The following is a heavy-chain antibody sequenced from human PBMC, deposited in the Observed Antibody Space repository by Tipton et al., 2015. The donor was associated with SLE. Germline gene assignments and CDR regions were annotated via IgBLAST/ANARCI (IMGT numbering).Heavy chain of an antibody. CDR3: ARVYSSSWYYYYYYMDV. V-gene: IGHV4-34*01. Sequence: TLSLTCSFSGASISSPYCSWIRQPPGQGLEWIGEINHSGSTNYNPSLKSRVTISVDTSRNQFSLKLSSVTAADTAVYYCARVYSSSWYYYYYYMDVWGKGTTVTVSS. J-gene: IGHJ6*03. D-gene: IGHD6-13*01. CDR2: INHSGST. CDR1: GASISSPY.